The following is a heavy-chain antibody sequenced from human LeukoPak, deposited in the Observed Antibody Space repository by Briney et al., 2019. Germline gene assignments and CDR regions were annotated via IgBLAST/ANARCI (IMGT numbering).Heavy chain of an antibody. CDR3: ARGDIVVVPAAMPSDY. J-gene: IGHJ4*02. Sequence: ASVKVSCKASGYTFTGYYMHWVRQAPGQGLEWMGWINPNSGGTNYAQKFQGWVTMTRDTSISTAYMELSRLRSDDTAVYYCARGDIVVVPAAMPSDYWGQGTLVTVSS. D-gene: IGHD2-2*01. CDR2: INPNSGGT. V-gene: IGHV1-2*04. CDR1: GYTFTGYY.